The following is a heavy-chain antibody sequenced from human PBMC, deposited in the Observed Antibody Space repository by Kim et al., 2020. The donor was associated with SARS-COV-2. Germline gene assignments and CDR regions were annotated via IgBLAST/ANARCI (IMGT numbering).Heavy chain of an antibody. V-gene: IGHV4-34*01. CDR3: ARGWRITMIVVVRASIFDY. Sequence: SETLSLTCAVYGGSFSGYYWSWIRQPPGKGLEWIGEINHSGSTNYNPSLKSRVTISVDTSKNQFSLKLSSVTAADTAVYYCARGWRITMIVVVRASIFDYWGQGTLVTVSS. J-gene: IGHJ4*02. CDR1: GGSFSGYY. CDR2: INHSGST. D-gene: IGHD3-22*01.